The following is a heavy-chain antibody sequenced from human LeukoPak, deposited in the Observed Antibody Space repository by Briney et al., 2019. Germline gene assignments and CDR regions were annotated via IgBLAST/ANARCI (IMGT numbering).Heavy chain of an antibody. D-gene: IGHD6-19*01. CDR3: ARVSSGWNGPTQYFDY. J-gene: IGHJ4*02. CDR1: GGSISSSNW. V-gene: IGHV4-4*02. CDR2: IYHSGST. Sequence: SETLSLTCAVSGGSISSSNWWSWVRQPPGKGLEWIGEIYHSGSTNYNPSLKSRVTISVDKSKNQFSLKLSSVTAADTAVYYCARVSSGWNGPTQYFDYWGQGTLVTVSS.